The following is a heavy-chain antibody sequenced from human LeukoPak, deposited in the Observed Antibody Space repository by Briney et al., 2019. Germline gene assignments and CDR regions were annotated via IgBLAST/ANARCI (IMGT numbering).Heavy chain of an antibody. J-gene: IGHJ4*02. Sequence: PSETLSLTCTVSGGSISSCYWSWVRQPPGKGLEWLGEISHSGSTDYNPSLKSRVTMSVDKSKNQFSLKVTFVTVADTAVYYCAREAAAARGRFDYWGQGTLVTVSS. CDR1: GGSISSCY. D-gene: IGHD6-13*01. CDR3: AREAAAARGRFDY. V-gene: IGHV4-59*12. CDR2: ISHSGST.